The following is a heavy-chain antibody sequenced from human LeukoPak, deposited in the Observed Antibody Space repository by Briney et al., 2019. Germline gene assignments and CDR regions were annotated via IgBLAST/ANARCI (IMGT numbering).Heavy chain of an antibody. Sequence: GGSLRLSCAASGFTFSSYAMSWVRQASGKGLECISVIYSGGSTYYADSVKGRFTISRDNSKNTLYLQMNSLRAEDTAVYYCASSGYYYGSGSYYKGPLYYFDYWGQGTLVTVSS. CDR3: ASSGYYYGSGSYYKGPLYYFDY. CDR2: IYSGGST. CDR1: GFTFSSYA. D-gene: IGHD3-10*01. J-gene: IGHJ4*02. V-gene: IGHV3-66*01.